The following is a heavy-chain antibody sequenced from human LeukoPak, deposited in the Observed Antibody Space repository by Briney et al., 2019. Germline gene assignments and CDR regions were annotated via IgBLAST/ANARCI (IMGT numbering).Heavy chain of an antibody. J-gene: IGHJ4*02. CDR1: GFTFSNHA. V-gene: IGHV3-23*01. Sequence: GGSLRLSCAASGFTFSNHAMSWVRQAPGKGLEWVSTISGSGVTTYYVDSVKGRFTISRDNSKNTLYLQMNSLRAEDTAIFYCAKESPHCDYWGQGTLVTVSS. CDR3: AKESPHCDY. CDR2: ISGSGVTT.